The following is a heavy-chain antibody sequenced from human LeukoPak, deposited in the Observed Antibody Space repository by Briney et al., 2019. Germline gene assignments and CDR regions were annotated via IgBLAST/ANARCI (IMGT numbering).Heavy chain of an antibody. J-gene: IGHJ4*02. CDR1: GFTFSDYY. V-gene: IGHV3-11*01. Sequence: GGSLRLSCAASGFTFSDYYMSWIRQAPGKGLEWVSYISSSGSTIYYADSVKGRFTISRDNAKNSLYLQMNSLRAEDTAVYYCAKDPTMVRGAYTGYFDYWGQGTLVTVSS. D-gene: IGHD3-10*01. CDR2: ISSSGSTI. CDR3: AKDPTMVRGAYTGYFDY.